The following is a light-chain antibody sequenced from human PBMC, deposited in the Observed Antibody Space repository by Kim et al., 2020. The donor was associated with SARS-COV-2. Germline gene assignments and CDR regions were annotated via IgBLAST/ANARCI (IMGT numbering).Light chain of an antibody. CDR1: QSVNNK. CDR2: DAS. J-gene: IGKJ5*01. V-gene: IGKV3-15*01. Sequence: MVMTQSPATLSVSPGEKAALSCRASQSVNNKLAWYQQKPGQGPRLVIYDASTRAPGIPDRFIGSGSGTDFTLTIMKLQSDDSAIYYCQQYGNWPPITFGQGTRLEIK. CDR3: QQYGNWPPIT.